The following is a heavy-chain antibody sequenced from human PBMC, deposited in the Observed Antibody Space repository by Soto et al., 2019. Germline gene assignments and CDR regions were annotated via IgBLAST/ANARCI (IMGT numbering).Heavy chain of an antibody. J-gene: IGHJ6*03. V-gene: IGHV3-64*01. D-gene: IGHD3-10*01. CDR3: ASSRDYYYYYMDV. Sequence: GGSLRLSCAASGFTFSSYAMHWVRQAPGKGLEYVSAISSNGGSTYYANSVKGRFTISRDNSKNTLYLQMGSLRAEDMAVYYCASSRDYYYYYMDVWGKGTTVTVSS. CDR1: GFTFSSYA. CDR2: ISSNGGST.